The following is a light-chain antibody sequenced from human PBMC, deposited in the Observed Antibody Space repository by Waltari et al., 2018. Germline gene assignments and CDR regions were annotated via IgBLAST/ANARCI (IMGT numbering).Light chain of an antibody. CDR3: QQSYSLLRLT. CDR1: QSINNY. CDR2: ATY. V-gene: IGKV1-39*01. J-gene: IGKJ4*01. Sequence: DIQMTQSPSYLSASVGDTVTITCRASQSINNYLTRYQQKPRKAPILLIYATYTLQSGVPSRFSGSRYGTDFTLTISNLQPEDFATYYCQQSYSLLRLTFGGGTKVDIK.